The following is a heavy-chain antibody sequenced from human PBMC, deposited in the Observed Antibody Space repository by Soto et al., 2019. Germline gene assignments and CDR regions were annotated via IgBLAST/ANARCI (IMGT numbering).Heavy chain of an antibody. CDR1: GFTFSSYA. CDR3: ANHYDILTGYPTYNWFDP. Sequence: TGGSLRLSCAASGFTFSSYAMSWVRQAPGKGLEWVSAISGSGGSTYYADSVKGRFTISRDNSKNTLYLQMNSLRAEDTAVYYCANHYDILTGYPTYNWFDPWGQGTLVTVSS. D-gene: IGHD3-9*01. J-gene: IGHJ5*02. V-gene: IGHV3-23*01. CDR2: ISGSGGST.